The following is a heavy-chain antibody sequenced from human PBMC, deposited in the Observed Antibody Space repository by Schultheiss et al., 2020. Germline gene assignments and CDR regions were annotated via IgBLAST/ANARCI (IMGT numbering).Heavy chain of an antibody. J-gene: IGHJ3*02. CDR2: IYSGGST. V-gene: IGHV3-53*01. Sequence: VGSLRLSCAASGFTVSSNYMSWVRQAPGKGLEWVSVIYSGGSTYYADSVKGRFTISRDNSKNTLYLQMNSLRAEDTAVYYCAREEDMIVEDGAFDIWGQGTMVTVSS. D-gene: IGHD3-22*01. CDR3: AREEDMIVEDGAFDI. CDR1: GFTVSSNY.